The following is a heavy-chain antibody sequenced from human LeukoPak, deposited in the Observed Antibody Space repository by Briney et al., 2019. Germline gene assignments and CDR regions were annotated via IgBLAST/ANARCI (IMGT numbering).Heavy chain of an antibody. D-gene: IGHD1-26*01. CDR2: IIPIFGTA. Sequence: GASVKVSCKASGYTFTSYYMHWVRQAPGQGLEWMGGIIPIFGTANYAQKFQGTVTITADESTSTPYMELSSLRSEDTAVYYCAREPADSVGATDRFLPWGQGTLVTVSS. CDR1: GYTFTSYY. V-gene: IGHV1-69*13. J-gene: IGHJ5*02. CDR3: AREPADSVGATDRFLP.